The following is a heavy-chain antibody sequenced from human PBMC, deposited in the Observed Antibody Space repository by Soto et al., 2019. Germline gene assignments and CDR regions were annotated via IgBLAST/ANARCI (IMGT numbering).Heavy chain of an antibody. Sequence: PSETLSLTCTVSGGSISSYYWSWIRQPPGKGLEWIGYIYYSGSTNYNPSLKSRVTISVDTSKNQFSLKLSSVTAADTAVYYCASSYYDFWSGYYPWFDPWGQGTLVTVSS. V-gene: IGHV4-59*01. CDR2: IYYSGST. CDR1: GGSISSYY. J-gene: IGHJ5*02. D-gene: IGHD3-3*01. CDR3: ASSYYDFWSGYYPWFDP.